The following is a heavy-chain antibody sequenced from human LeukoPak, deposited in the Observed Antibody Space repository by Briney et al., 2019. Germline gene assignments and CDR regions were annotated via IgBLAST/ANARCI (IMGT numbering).Heavy chain of an antibody. V-gene: IGHV1-69*02. CDR2: IIPILGIA. Sequence: ASVKVSCKASGGTFSSYTISWVRQAPGQGLEWMGRIIPILGIANYAQKFQGRVTITADKSTSTAYMELNSLRAEDTALYYCANIPSGYGGYERGYYFDYWGQGTLVTVSS. D-gene: IGHD5-12*01. CDR3: ANIPSGYGGYERGYYFDY. CDR1: GGTFSSYT. J-gene: IGHJ4*02.